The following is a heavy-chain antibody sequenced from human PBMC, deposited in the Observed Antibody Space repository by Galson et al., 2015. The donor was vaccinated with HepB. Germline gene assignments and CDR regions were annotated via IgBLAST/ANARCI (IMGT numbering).Heavy chain of an antibody. D-gene: IGHD3-22*01. CDR3: ALDRDGRVHDSSGR. V-gene: IGHV1-69*13. Sequence: SVKVSCKASGGTFSSYAISWVRQAPGQGLEWMGGIIPIFGTANYAQKFQGRVTITADESTSTAYMELSSLRSEDTAVYYCALDRDGRVHDSSGRWGQGTLVTVSS. CDR2: IIPIFGTA. CDR1: GGTFSSYA. J-gene: IGHJ4*02.